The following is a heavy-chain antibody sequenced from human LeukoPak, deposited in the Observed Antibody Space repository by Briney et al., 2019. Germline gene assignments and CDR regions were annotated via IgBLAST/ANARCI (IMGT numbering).Heavy chain of an antibody. D-gene: IGHD1-7*01. Sequence: GGSLRLSCAASGFTFGSCWMNWVRQAPGKGLEWVSYISSSSGTIYYADSVKGRFTISRDNAKNSLYLQMNSLRAEDTAVYYCARAGTTAYGMDVWGQGTTVTVSS. J-gene: IGHJ6*02. CDR1: GFTFGSCW. V-gene: IGHV3-48*01. CDR3: ARAGTTAYGMDV. CDR2: ISSSSGTI.